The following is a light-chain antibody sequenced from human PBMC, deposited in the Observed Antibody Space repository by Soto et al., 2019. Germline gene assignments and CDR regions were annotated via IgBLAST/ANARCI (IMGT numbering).Light chain of an antibody. CDR2: DAS. CDR1: QSINNR. V-gene: IGKV1-5*01. Sequence: IQMTQSPSTLSASIGDRVTMTFRASQSINNRLAWYQQMPGKAPNLLIYDASSLESGVPSRFRGSGSETEFTLTISGLQPDDFATYYCQQFIDGWTFGQGTKVDI. CDR3: QQFIDGWT. J-gene: IGKJ1*01.